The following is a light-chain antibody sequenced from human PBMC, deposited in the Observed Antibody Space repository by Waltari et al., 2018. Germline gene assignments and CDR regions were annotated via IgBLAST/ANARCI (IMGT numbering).Light chain of an antibody. CDR3: QKYGTLPAT. V-gene: IGKV3-20*01. J-gene: IGKJ1*01. CDR2: DAS. Sequence: EIMLTQSPGTLSLSPGERATLSCRASQSISRYLAWSQHKPGQAPRLLIYDASSRATGIPDRFSGSGSGTDFSLTISRLEPEDFAVYYCQKYGTLPATFGQGTKVEIK. CDR1: QSISRY.